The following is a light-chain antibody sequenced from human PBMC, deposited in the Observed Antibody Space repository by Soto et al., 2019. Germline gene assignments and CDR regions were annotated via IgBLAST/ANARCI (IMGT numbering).Light chain of an antibody. V-gene: IGLV2-14*01. CDR3: SSYTSSTTLV. J-gene: IGLJ1*01. Sequence: QSALTQPASVSGSPGQSITISCPGTSSDVGGYNYVSWYQQHPGRAPKLMIFEVSDRPSGVSNRFSGSKSGNTASLTISGLRAEDEADYYCSSYTSSTTLVFGTGTKLTVL. CDR1: SSDVGGYNY. CDR2: EVS.